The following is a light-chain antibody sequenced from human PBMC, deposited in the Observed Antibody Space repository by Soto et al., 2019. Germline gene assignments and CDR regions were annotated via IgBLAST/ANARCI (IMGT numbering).Light chain of an antibody. CDR3: SSYTISSTLG. V-gene: IGLV2-14*01. Sequence: QSALTQPASVSGSPGQSITISCTGTSSDVGDYNYVSWYQQHPGQAPKLMIYHVSNRPSGVSNRFSGSKSGNTASLTISGLQAEDEADYYCSSYTISSTLGFGTGTKVTVL. J-gene: IGLJ1*01. CDR1: SSDVGDYNY. CDR2: HVS.